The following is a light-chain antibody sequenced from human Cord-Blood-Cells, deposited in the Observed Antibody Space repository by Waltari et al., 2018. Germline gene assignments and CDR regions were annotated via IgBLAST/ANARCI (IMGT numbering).Light chain of an antibody. Sequence: DIQMTQSPSSLSASVGDRVTITCRASQSISSYLNWYQQKPGKAPKLLIYAASSLQSGVPSRFSGSXSGTDFTLTISSLQXEDFATYYCQQSYSTPWTFGQGTKVEIK. CDR3: QQSYSTPWT. J-gene: IGKJ1*01. V-gene: IGKV1-39*01. CDR1: QSISSY. CDR2: AAS.